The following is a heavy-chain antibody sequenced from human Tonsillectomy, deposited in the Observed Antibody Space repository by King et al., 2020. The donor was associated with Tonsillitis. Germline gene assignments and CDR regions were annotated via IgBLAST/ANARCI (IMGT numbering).Heavy chain of an antibody. CDR1: GFTFSNYG. D-gene: IGHD3-22*01. V-gene: IGHV3-30*18. CDR3: AKLVVVKCLDY. J-gene: IGHJ4*02. CDR2: ISYDGSDK. Sequence: VQLVESGGGVVQPGRSLRLSCAASGFTFSNYGMHWVRQAPGKGLEWVAVISYDGSDKYYADSVKGRFTISRDNSKNTLYLQMNSLSAEDTAMYYGAKLVVVKCLDYWGQGTLVTVSS.